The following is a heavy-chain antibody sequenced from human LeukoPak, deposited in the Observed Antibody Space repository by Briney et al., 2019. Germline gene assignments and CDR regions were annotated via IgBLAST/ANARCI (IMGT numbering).Heavy chain of an antibody. D-gene: IGHD3-3*01. CDR2: IYYSGST. J-gene: IGHJ2*01. Sequence: SETLSLTCTVSGGSISSGGYYWSWIRQHPGKGLEWIGYIYYSGSTYYNPSLKSRVTISVDTSKNQFSLKLSSVTAADTDVYYCARGPYDFWSGYSYWYFDLWGRGTLVTVSS. CDR3: ARGPYDFWSGYSYWYFDL. CDR1: GGSISSGGYY. V-gene: IGHV4-31*03.